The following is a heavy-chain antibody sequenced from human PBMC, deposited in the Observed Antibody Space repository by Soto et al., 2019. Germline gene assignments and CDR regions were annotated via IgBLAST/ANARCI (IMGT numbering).Heavy chain of an antibody. CDR3: ARADSSSWVDAFDI. J-gene: IGHJ3*02. CDR1: GFTVSSNY. V-gene: IGHV3-53*02. Sequence: EVQLVETGGGLIQPGGSLRLSCAASGFTVSSNYMSWVRQAPGKGLEWVSVIYSGGSTYYADSVKGRFTISRDNSKNTLYLQMNSLRAEDTAVYCCARADSSSWVDAFDIWGQGTMVTVSS. D-gene: IGHD6-13*01. CDR2: IYSGGST.